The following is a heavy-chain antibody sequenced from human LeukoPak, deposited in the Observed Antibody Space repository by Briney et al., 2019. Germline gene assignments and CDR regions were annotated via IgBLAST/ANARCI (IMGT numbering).Heavy chain of an antibody. Sequence: GASVKVSCKASGGTFSSYAISWVRQAPGQGLEWMGGIIPIFGTANYAQKFQGRVTITADESTSTAYMELSSLRSEDTAAYYCATFEYSSSSVASWFDPWGQGTLVTVSS. V-gene: IGHV1-69*13. J-gene: IGHJ5*02. CDR2: IIPIFGTA. CDR3: ATFEYSSSSVASWFDP. D-gene: IGHD6-6*01. CDR1: GGTFSSYA.